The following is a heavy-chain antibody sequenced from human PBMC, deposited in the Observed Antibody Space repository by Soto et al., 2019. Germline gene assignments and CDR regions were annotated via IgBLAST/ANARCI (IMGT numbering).Heavy chain of an antibody. J-gene: IGHJ4*02. CDR3: ARGPGYCSGGSCYSGLNFDY. V-gene: IGHV3-33*01. Sequence: AGGSLRLSCAASGFTFSSYGMHWVRQAPGKGLEWVAVIWYDGSNKYYADSVKGRFTISRDNSKNTLYLQMNSLRAEDTAVYYCARGPGYCSGGSCYSGLNFDYWGQGTLVTVSS. CDR1: GFTFSSYG. CDR2: IWYDGSNK. D-gene: IGHD2-15*01.